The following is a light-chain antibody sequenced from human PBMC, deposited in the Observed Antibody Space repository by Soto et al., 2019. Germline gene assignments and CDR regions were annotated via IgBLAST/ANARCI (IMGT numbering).Light chain of an antibody. CDR1: QSININ. CDR2: SAS. J-gene: IGKJ2*01. V-gene: IGKV3-15*01. Sequence: EIVMTQSPATLSVSPGERVTLSCRASQSININLAWYQQKLGQAPRLLIYSASARVTDVTARFTGGGSGTEFTLSISTLQPEDFAVYYCQQFRSWPYTFGQGTKLEAK. CDR3: QQFRSWPYT.